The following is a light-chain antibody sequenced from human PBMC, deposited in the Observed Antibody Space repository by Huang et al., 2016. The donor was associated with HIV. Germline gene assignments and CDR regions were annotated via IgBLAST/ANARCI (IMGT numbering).Light chain of an antibody. CDR2: AAS. CDR3: QQYYSYRT. CDR1: QDINNF. V-gene: IGKV1-8*01. Sequence: AIRMTQSPSSLSASTGDRVNITCRASQDINNFLAWYQQKPGKAPNLLIFAASILETGVPARFSGRGSGTEFNLSISCLQSEDFATYYCQQYYSYRTFGQGTQVE. J-gene: IGKJ1*01.